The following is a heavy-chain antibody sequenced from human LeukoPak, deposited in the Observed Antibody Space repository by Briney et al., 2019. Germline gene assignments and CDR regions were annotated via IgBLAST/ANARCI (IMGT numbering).Heavy chain of an antibody. Sequence: GASVKVSCKASGYTFTDYYMHWVRQAPGQGLEWMGWINPNSGGTNYAQKFQGRVTMTRDTSITTAYMELSRLRFDDTAVYYCARDSVPKFEFGEFSAWFDPWGQGTLVTVSS. CDR1: GYTFTDYY. CDR3: ARDSVPKFEFGEFSAWFDP. CDR2: INPNSGGT. J-gene: IGHJ5*02. D-gene: IGHD3-10*01. V-gene: IGHV1-2*02.